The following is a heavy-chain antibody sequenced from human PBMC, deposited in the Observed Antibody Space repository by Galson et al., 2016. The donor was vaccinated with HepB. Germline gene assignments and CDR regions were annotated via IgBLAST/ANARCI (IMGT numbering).Heavy chain of an antibody. J-gene: IGHJ4*02. CDR3: AKDGDSSGWYDFDY. Sequence: SLRLSCAASGFSFSNYAMNWVRQAPGKGLEWVSAISNSGDITYYAGSVKGRFTISRDNSKNTLYVQMNSLRAEDTAVYYCAKDGDSSGWYDFDYWGQGTLVTVSS. D-gene: IGHD6-19*01. CDR1: GFSFSNYA. CDR2: ISNSGDIT. V-gene: IGHV3-23*01.